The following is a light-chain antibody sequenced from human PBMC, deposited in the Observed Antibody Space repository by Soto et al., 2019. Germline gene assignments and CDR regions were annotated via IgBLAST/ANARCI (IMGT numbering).Light chain of an antibody. CDR1: QSVSSY. CDR3: QQRSNWPGT. V-gene: IGKV3-11*01. J-gene: IGKJ1*01. CDR2: DAS. Sequence: IVLTQSPATLSLSPGHRSTLXCQASQSVSSYLAWYQQKPGQAPRLLIYDASNRATGIPARFSGSGSGTDFTLTISSLEPEDFAVYYCQQRSNWPGTFGQGTKVDIK.